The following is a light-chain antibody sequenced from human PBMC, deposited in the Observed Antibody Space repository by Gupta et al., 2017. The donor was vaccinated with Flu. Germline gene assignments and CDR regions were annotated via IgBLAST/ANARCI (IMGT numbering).Light chain of an antibody. V-gene: IGKV3-20*01. J-gene: IGKJ1*01. CDR1: QSVRSNY. CDR3: QQDGALLWT. CDR2: GAD. Sequence: ETELTQSPGTLALSPGERATLSCRASQSVRSNYLAWYQQKPGQAPRVLIYGADIRATGIPDRFSGSGSGTDFTLTIIRLEPEDFAVYYCQQDGALLWTFGRGTKVEIK.